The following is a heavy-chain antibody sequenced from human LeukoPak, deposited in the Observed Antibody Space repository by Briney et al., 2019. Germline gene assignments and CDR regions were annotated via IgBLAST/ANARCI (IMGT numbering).Heavy chain of an antibody. CDR3: AIIEFGEERDGYNFDY. J-gene: IGHJ4*02. V-gene: IGHV5-51*01. D-gene: IGHD5-24*01. CDR2: IYPGDSDT. CDR1: GYSFTSYW. Sequence: GESLKISCKSSGYSFTSYWIGWVCQMPGKGLELMGIIYPGDSDTRYSTSFQGQVTTSADKSISTAYLQWSSLKASDTAMYYCAIIEFGEERDGYNFDYWGQGTLVTVSS.